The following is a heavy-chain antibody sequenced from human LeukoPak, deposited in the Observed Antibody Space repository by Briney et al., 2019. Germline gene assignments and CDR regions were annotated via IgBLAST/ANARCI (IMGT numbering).Heavy chain of an antibody. CDR1: GGSISSYY. CDR3: ASYSSSSGLDY. Sequence: SETLSLTCTVSGGSISSYYWSWIRQPPGKGLEWIGYIYYSGSTNYNPSLKSRVTISVDTSKNQFSLNLSSVTAADTAVYYCASYSSSSGLDYWGQGTLVTVSS. J-gene: IGHJ4*02. V-gene: IGHV4-59*08. CDR2: IYYSGST. D-gene: IGHD6-6*01.